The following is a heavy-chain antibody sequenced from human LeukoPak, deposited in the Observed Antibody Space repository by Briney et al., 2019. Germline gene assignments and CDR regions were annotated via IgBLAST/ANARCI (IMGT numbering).Heavy chain of an antibody. CDR2: INPNSGGT. CDR3: ATHIVGATSLFDY. J-gene: IGHJ4*02. V-gene: IGHV1-2*02. Sequence: ASVKVSCKASGYTFTGYYMHWVRQAPGQGLEWMEWINPNSGGTNYAQKFQGRVTMTRDTSISTAYMELSRLRSDDTAVYYCATHIVGATSLFDYWGQGTLVTVSS. D-gene: IGHD1-26*01. CDR1: GYTFTGYY.